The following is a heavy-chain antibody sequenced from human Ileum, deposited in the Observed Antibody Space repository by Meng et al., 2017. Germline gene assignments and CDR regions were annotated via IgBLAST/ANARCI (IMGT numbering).Heavy chain of an antibody. Sequence: QGPLEESGPGLGGPSETLSLICTVSGASVTTSHYQWGWIRQPPGKGLEWIGYASTNYNPSLKSRLTISLDTSKNQVSLKLTSVTAADTAVYYCARDHWGSLDYWGQGILVTVSS. J-gene: IGHJ4*02. V-gene: IGHV4-61*01. D-gene: IGHD7-27*01. CDR3: ARDHWGSLDY. CDR2: AST. CDR1: GASVTTSHYQ.